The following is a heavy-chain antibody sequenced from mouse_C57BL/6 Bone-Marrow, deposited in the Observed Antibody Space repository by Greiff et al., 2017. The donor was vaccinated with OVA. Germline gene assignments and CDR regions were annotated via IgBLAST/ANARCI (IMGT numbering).Heavy chain of an antibody. CDR1: GYTFTSYW. J-gene: IGHJ2*01. CDR3: ARNYGSSYGY. CDR2: IYPSDSET. D-gene: IGHD1-1*01. V-gene: IGHV1-61*01. Sequence: QVQLQQPGAELVRPGSSVKLSCKASGYTFTSYWMDWVKQRPGQGLAWIGNIYPSDSETHYNQKFKDKATLTVDKSSSTAYMQLSSLTSEDSAVYYCARNYGSSYGYWGQGTTLTVSS.